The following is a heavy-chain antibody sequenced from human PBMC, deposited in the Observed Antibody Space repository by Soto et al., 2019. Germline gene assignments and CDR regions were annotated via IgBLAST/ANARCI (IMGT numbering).Heavy chain of an antibody. Sequence: SVKVSCKASGGTFSSYTISWVRQAPGQGLERMGRIIPILGIANYAQKFQGRVTITADKSTSTAYMELSSLRSEDTAVYSCARHRKHDYRDNWFDAWGQGTLLTVSS. J-gene: IGHJ5*02. CDR1: GGTFSSYT. CDR2: IIPILGIA. D-gene: IGHD4-17*01. CDR3: ARHRKHDYRDNWFDA. V-gene: IGHV1-69*02.